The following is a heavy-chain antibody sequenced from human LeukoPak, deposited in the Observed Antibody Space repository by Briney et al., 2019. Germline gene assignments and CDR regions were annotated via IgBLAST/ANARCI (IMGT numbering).Heavy chain of an antibody. J-gene: IGHJ3*02. CDR2: ISGSGGST. Sequence: PGGSLRLSCAASGFTFGSYAMSWVRQAPGKGLEWVSAISGSGGSTYYADSVKGRFTISRDNSENTLYLQMNSLRAEDTAVYYCAKVPVFSLTISEVVTDDAFDIWGQGTIVTVSS. CDR3: AKVPVFSLTISEVVTDDAFDI. D-gene: IGHD3-3*01. CDR1: GFTFGSYA. V-gene: IGHV3-23*01.